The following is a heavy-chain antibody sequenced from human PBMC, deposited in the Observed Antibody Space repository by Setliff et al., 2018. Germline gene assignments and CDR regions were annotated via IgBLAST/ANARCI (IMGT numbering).Heavy chain of an antibody. CDR1: GDSISSRRSY. Sequence: SETLSLTCTVSGDSISSRRSYWGWFRQPAGKGLEWIGQIYTSWSTNYNPSLKSRVTISLDTSENQFSLSLSSVTAADTAVYYCARMSGFQYMDVWGKGTTVTVSS. D-gene: IGHD3-3*01. CDR2: IYTSWST. V-gene: IGHV4-61*09. J-gene: IGHJ6*03. CDR3: ARMSGFQYMDV.